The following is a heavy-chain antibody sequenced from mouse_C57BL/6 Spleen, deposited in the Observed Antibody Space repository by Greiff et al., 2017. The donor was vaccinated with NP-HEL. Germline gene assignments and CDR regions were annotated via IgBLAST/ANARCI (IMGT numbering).Heavy chain of an antibody. J-gene: IGHJ4*01. V-gene: IGHV1-55*01. CDR2: IYPGSGST. CDR3: AYYYGSGEYYAMDY. Sequence: QVQLQQPGAELVKPGASVKMSCKASGYTFTSYWITWVKQRPGQGLEWIGDIYPGSGSTNYTERFKSKATLTVDTSSSTAYMQLSSLTSEDSAVYYCAYYYGSGEYYAMDYWGQGTSVTVSS. D-gene: IGHD1-1*01. CDR1: GYTFTSYW.